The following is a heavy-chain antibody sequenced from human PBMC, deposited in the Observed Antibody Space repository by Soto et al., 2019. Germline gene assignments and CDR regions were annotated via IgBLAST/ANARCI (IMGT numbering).Heavy chain of an antibody. CDR2: VYYSGST. CDR1: GDSINSGDYY. Sequence: TSETLSLTCSVSGDSINSGDYYWTWMRQAPGKGLQWVGHVYYSGSTYYNPSLKSRVTISVDTSKNQFSLKLSSVTAADTAVYYCARPLPGIAAAGAFDYWGQGTLVTVSS. CDR3: ARPLPGIAAAGAFDY. J-gene: IGHJ4*02. V-gene: IGHV4-39*01. D-gene: IGHD6-13*01.